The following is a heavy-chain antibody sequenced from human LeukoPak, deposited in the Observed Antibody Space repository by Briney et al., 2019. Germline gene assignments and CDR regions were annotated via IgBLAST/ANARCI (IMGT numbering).Heavy chain of an antibody. J-gene: IGHJ2*01. CDR3: ARDRYYYDSSGNRYFDL. Sequence: SETLSLTCTVSGGSISSSSYYWSWIRQPAGKGLEWIGRIYTSGSTNYNPSLKSRVTMSVDTSKNQFSLKLSSVTAADTAVYYCARDRYYYDSSGNRYFDLWGRGTLVTVSS. CDR1: GGSISSSSYY. V-gene: IGHV4-61*02. CDR2: IYTSGST. D-gene: IGHD3-22*01.